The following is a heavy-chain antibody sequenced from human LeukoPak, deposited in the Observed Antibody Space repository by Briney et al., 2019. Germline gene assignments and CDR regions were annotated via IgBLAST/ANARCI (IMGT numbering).Heavy chain of an antibody. D-gene: IGHD5-24*01. Sequence: GGSLRLSCAASGFTFSDYSMNWVRQAPGKGLGWISYIGIDSGNTNYADPVKGRFTISADKAKNSLYLQMNSLRVEDSAVYYCARDYKYAFDNWGQGTLVTVSS. CDR2: IGIDSGNT. CDR1: GFTFSDYS. J-gene: IGHJ4*02. CDR3: ARDYKYAFDN. V-gene: IGHV3-48*01.